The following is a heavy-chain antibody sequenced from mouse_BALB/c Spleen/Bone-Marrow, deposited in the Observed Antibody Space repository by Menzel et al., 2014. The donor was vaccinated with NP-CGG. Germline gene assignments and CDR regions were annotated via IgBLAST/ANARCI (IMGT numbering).Heavy chain of an antibody. Sequence: VQLKESGAELVKPGASVKLSCTASGFNIKDTYMHWVKQRPEQGLEWIGRIDPANGNAKYDPKFQGKATITADTSSNTAYLQLSSLTSEDTAVYYCAFYYYGSSLFAYWGQGTLVTVPA. CDR1: GFNIKDTY. D-gene: IGHD1-1*01. J-gene: IGHJ3*01. CDR3: AFYYYGSSLFAY. V-gene: IGHV14-3*02. CDR2: IDPANGNA.